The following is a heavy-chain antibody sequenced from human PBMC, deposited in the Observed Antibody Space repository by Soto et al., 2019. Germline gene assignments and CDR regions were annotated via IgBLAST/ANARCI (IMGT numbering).Heavy chain of an antibody. CDR3: ANLPYGGSPGDWFDP. V-gene: IGHV3-23*01. CDR1: GFTFSSYA. J-gene: IGHJ5*02. D-gene: IGHD2-15*01. CDR2: ISGSGGST. Sequence: GGSLRLSCAASGFTFSSYAMSWVRQAPGKGLEWVSAISGSGGSTYYADSVKGWFTISRDNSKNTLYLQMNSLRAEDTAVYYCANLPYGGSPGDWFDPWGQGTLVTVSS.